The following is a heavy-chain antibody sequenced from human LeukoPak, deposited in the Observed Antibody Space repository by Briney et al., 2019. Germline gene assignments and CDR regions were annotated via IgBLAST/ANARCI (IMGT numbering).Heavy chain of an antibody. J-gene: IGHJ5*02. D-gene: IGHD2-15*01. CDR1: GGSFSGYY. V-gene: IGHV4-34*01. CDR2: INHSGST. CDR3: ARGPPPLGYCSGGSCYSMRNWFDP. Sequence: PSETLSLTCAVYGGSFSGYYWSWIRQPPGKGLKWIGEINHSGSTNYNPSLKSRVTISVDTSKNQFSLKLSSVTAADTAVYYCARGPPPLGYCSGGSCYSMRNWFDPWGQGTLVTVSS.